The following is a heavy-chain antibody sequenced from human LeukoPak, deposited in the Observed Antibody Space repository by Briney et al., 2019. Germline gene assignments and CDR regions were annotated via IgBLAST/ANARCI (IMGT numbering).Heavy chain of an antibody. V-gene: IGHV1-18*01. CDR1: TYISSDFG. D-gene: IGHD3-16*02. CDR3: ARVYLYTTGWSAAYYYFMGV. CDR2: VSGDNGQT. Sequence: ASVTVSCKASTYISSDFGISWVRLAPGGGLEWMGWVSGDNGQTNYGHKFYGRVTMTMETSTNTASMELRGLRSDDTAIYYCARVYLYTTGWSAAYYYFMGVWGKGTTVIVSS. J-gene: IGHJ6*03.